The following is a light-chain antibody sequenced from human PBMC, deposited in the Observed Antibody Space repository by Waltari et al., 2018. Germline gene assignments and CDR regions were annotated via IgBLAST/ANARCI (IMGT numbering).Light chain of an antibody. CDR1: QSVSTW. J-gene: IGKJ2*01. V-gene: IGKV1-5*03. CDR2: NAS. Sequence: DIQMTQSPSPLSASVGDRVTITCRASQSVSTWLAWYQQKPGKAPNLLIYNASSLETGVPSRFNGTRSGTEFTLTISSLQPDDFATYYCQQYNNYPYTFGQGTKLEIK. CDR3: QQYNNYPYT.